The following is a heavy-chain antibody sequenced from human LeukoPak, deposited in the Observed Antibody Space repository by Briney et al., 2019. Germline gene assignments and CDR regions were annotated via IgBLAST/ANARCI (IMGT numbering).Heavy chain of an antibody. Sequence: ASVKVSCKASGYTXNTYGISWVRQAPGQGLEWMGWMSTYDGNTNYAQNPQGRVAMTTDTSTRTAYMELRSLRSGDTAVYYCARWSYSSDWYFGTFDIWGQGTTVTISS. CDR2: MSTYDGNT. CDR1: GYTXNTYG. J-gene: IGHJ3*02. V-gene: IGHV1-18*01. CDR3: ARWSYSSDWYFGTFDI. D-gene: IGHD6-19*01.